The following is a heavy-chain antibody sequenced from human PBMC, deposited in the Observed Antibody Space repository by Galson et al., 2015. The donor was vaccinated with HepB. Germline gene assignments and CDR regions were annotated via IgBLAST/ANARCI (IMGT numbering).Heavy chain of an antibody. J-gene: IGHJ6*03. CDR3: ARAPPKEVVVPAARAGNYMDV. Sequence: SETLSLTCAVSGGSISSSNWWSWVRQPPGKGLEWIGEIYHSGSTNYNPSLKSRVTISVDKSKNQFSLKLSSVTAADTAVYYCARAPPKEVVVPAARAGNYMDVWGKGTTVTVSS. V-gene: IGHV4-4*02. CDR1: GGSISSSNW. D-gene: IGHD2-2*01. CDR2: IYHSGST.